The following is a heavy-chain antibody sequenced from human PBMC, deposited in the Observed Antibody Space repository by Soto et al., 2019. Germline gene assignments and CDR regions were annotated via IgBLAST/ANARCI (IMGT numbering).Heavy chain of an antibody. CDR1: GFSLSTSGVG. V-gene: IGHV2-5*02. CDR2: IFWDDDK. J-gene: IGHJ6*02. CDR3: THHGYYSYGMDV. Sequence: QITLKESGPTLVKPTQTLTLTCTFSGFSLSTSGVGVGWIRQPPGKALEWLALIFWDDDKRYSPSLKSRLTITKDTPKTQVVLTMTNMDPVDAATFYCTHHGYYSYGMDVWGQGTTVTVSS.